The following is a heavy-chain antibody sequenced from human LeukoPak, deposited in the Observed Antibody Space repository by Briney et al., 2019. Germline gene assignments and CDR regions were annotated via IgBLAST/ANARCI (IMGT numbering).Heavy chain of an antibody. Sequence: ASVKVSCKASGYTFTDYQVHWVRQAPGQRLEWMGWINAGNGNTKYSQKFQGRVTITRDTSASTAYMELSSLRSEDTAVYYCARDDHLSLWAFDYWGQGTLVTVSS. D-gene: IGHD2-21*01. CDR1: GYTFTDYQ. CDR3: ARDDHLSLWAFDY. J-gene: IGHJ4*02. CDR2: INAGNGNT. V-gene: IGHV1-3*01.